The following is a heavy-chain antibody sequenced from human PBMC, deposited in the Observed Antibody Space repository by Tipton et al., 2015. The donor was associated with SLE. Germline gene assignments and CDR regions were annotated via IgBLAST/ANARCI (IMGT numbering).Heavy chain of an antibody. J-gene: IGHJ6*02. Sequence: QLVQSGAEVKKPGASVKVSCKASGYTFSSYGISWVRQAPGQGLEWMGRISGHNGNTDYIQKFQGRATMTTDTSTNTAYMELGSLKSDDTAVYYCARDYDFWSGYLPHGMDVWGQGTTVTVSS. CDR1: GYTFSSYG. D-gene: IGHD3-3*01. CDR3: ARDYDFWSGYLPHGMDV. V-gene: IGHV1-18*01. CDR2: ISGHNGNT.